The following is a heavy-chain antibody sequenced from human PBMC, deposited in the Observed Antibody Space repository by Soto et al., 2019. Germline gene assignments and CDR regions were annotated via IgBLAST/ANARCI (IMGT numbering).Heavy chain of an antibody. D-gene: IGHD6-6*01. J-gene: IGHJ4*02. Sequence: QLQLQESGPGLVKPSETLSLTCTGSGGSISSSSYYWGWIRQPPGTGLEWIGSIYYSGSTYYNPSLKSRVTIAVDTSKNHFSLKLSSVTAADTAVYYCARHVYSSSSYDYWGQGTLVTVSS. CDR1: GGSISSSSYY. V-gene: IGHV4-39*01. CDR3: ARHVYSSSSYDY. CDR2: IYYSGST.